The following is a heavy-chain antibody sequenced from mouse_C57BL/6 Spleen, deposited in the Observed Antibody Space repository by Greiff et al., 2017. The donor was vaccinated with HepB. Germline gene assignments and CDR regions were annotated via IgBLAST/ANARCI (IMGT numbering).Heavy chain of an antibody. CDR1: GFNIKDDY. CDR2: IDPENGDT. D-gene: IGHD4-1*01. J-gene: IGHJ1*03. V-gene: IGHV14-4*01. CDR3: TPGGNWYFDV. Sequence: VQLKESGAELVRPGASVKLSCTASGFNIKDDYMHWVKQRPEQGLEWIGWIDPENGDTEYASKFQGKATITADTSSNTAYLQLSSLTSEDTAVYYCTPGGNWYFDVWGTGTTVTVSS.